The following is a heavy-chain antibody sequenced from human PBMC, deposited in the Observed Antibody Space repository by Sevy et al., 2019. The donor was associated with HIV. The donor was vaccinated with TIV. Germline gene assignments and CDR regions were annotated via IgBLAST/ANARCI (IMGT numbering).Heavy chain of an antibody. CDR1: GFTFSSFA. CDR3: AKKMGGGSGMAFLVDY. V-gene: IGHV3-23*01. CDR2: LSGTGDHT. D-gene: IGHD2-8*01. J-gene: IGHJ4*02. Sequence: GGSLRLSCAASGFTFSSFAMGWVRQAPEKGLDWISVLSGTGDHTYYADSVKGRFTISRDNSKNTLFLQMNSLRAEDTAIFYCAKKMGGGSGMAFLVDYWGQGTLVTVSS.